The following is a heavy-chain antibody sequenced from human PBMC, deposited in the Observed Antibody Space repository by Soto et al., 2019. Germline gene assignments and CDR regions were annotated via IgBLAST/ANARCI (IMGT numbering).Heavy chain of an antibody. CDR1: GYSFTDYH. CDR2: INPKSGGT. V-gene: IGHV1-2*04. CDR3: ARGDSTDCSNGVCSFFYNHDMDV. D-gene: IGHD2-8*01. J-gene: IGHJ6*02. Sequence: ASVKCSCKASGYSFTDYHIHWMRQAPGQGLEWLGRINPKSGGTSTAQKFQGWVTMTTDTSISTASMELTRLTSDDTAIYYCARGDSTDCSNGVCSFFYNHDMDVWGQGTTVT.